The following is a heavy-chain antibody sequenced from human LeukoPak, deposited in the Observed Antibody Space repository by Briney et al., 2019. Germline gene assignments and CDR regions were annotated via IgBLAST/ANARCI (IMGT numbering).Heavy chain of an antibody. D-gene: IGHD3-10*02. V-gene: IGHV3-23*01. J-gene: IGHJ6*04. CDR2: ISESGGTT. Sequence: GGSLRLTCAASGFTFSSYAMNWVRQAPGKGLEWVSSISESGGTTDYADSVKGRFTISRDNAKNSLYLQMNSLRAEDTAVYYCAELGITMIGGVWGKGTTVTISS. CDR3: AELGITMIGGV. CDR1: GFTFSSYA.